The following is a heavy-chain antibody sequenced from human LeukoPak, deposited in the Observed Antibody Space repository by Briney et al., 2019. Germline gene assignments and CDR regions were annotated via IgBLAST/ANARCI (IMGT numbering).Heavy chain of an antibody. CDR1: GFTFSTYN. V-gene: IGHV3-48*02. CDR2: ISSSSRTI. D-gene: IGHD6-13*01. CDR3: ARDAVSLAAAGTSDY. J-gene: IGHJ4*02. Sequence: TGGSLRLSCAASGFTFSTYNMNWVRQAPGKGLEWVSYISSSSRTIYYADSVKGRFTISRDNAKNSLYLQMNSLRDEDTAVYYCARDAVSLAAAGTSDYWGQGSLVTVSS.